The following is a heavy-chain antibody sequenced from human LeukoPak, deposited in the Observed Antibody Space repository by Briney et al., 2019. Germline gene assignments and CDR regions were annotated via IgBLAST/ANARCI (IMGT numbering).Heavy chain of an antibody. CDR1: GYTFTGYY. CDR2: INPNSGGT. Sequence: ASVKVSCKASGYTFTGYYMHWVRQAPGQGLEWMGWINPNSGGTNYAQKFQGRVTMTRDTSISTAYMELSRLRSDDTAVYYCARERLAYCSSTSCGIDYWGQGTLVTVSS. V-gene: IGHV1-2*02. J-gene: IGHJ4*02. D-gene: IGHD2-2*01. CDR3: ARERLAYCSSTSCGIDY.